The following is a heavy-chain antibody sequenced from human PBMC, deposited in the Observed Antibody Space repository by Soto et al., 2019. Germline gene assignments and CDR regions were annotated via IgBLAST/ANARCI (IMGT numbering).Heavy chain of an antibody. Sequence: SETLSLTCRVSGDSISDTIYYWGWIRQSPGKGLEWIGSVYYGGRSYSKSSVKSRVTISVDTSKNQFSLNLNSVTASDTAVYFCVSQRTSVLTQAYFDYWGPGALVTVSS. J-gene: IGHJ4*02. V-gene: IGHV4-39*01. CDR1: GDSISDTIYY. D-gene: IGHD2-8*01. CDR2: VYYGGRS. CDR3: VSQRTSVLTQAYFDY.